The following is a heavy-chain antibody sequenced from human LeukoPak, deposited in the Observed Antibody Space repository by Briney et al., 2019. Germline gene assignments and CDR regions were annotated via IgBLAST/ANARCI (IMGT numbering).Heavy chain of an antibody. D-gene: IGHD5-24*01. CDR1: GYTFASYG. Sequence: GASVKVSCKASGYTFASYGISWVRQAPGQGLEWMGWINPNSGGTNYAQKFQGRVTMTRDTSISTAYMELSRLRSDDTAVYYCATQPVRDGYKAFDPWGQGTLVTVSS. V-gene: IGHV1-2*02. J-gene: IGHJ5*02. CDR2: INPNSGGT. CDR3: ATQPVRDGYKAFDP.